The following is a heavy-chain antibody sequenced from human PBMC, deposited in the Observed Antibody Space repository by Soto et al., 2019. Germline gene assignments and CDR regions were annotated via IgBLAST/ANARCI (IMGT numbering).Heavy chain of an antibody. CDR1: GYTFTSYY. J-gene: IGHJ3*02. Sequence: ASVKVSCKASGYTFTSYYMHWVRQAPGQGLERMGIINPSGGSTSYAQKFQGRVTMTRDTSTSTGYMELSSLRSEDTAVYYFARGNNDRSRTSDAFDIWGQGTMVTVS. V-gene: IGHV1-46*01. D-gene: IGHD2-2*01. CDR3: ARGNNDRSRTSDAFDI. CDR2: INPSGGST.